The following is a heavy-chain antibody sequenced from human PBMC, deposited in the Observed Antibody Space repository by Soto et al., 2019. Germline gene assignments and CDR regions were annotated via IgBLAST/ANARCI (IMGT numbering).Heavy chain of an antibody. V-gene: IGHV3-23*05. J-gene: IGHJ6*02. CDR1: GFTLSYA. Sequence: SESGGGLVQPGGSLTLSCAASGFTLSYAMTWVRQPPGTELEWVASMNGAASSTSYADSVKGRFTTSRDKFRNTQYLEMHMLRPDDTAVYYCARGGADHYNNGLDVWGQGTTVIVSS. D-gene: IGHD1-20*01. CDR3: ARGGADHYNNGLDV. CDR2: MNGAASST.